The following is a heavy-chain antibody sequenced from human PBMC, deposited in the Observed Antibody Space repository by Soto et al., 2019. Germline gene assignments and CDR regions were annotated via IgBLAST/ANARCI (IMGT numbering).Heavy chain of an antibody. CDR2: VFYTGFT. V-gene: IGHV4-39*01. CDR3: ATSRKGYNWNYFDH. Sequence: PSETLSLTCAVSGASISGSYYYWAWLRQSPGKGPEWIGSVFYTGFTSYNPSLESRVSVSVDTSKSQFSLKLSAVTAADTAVYYFATSRKGYNWNYFDHWGQGALVTVSS. CDR1: GASISGSYYY. D-gene: IGHD1-20*01. J-gene: IGHJ4*02.